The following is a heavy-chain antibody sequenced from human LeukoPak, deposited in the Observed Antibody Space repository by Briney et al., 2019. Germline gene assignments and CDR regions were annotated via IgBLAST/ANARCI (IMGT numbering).Heavy chain of an antibody. J-gene: IGHJ4*02. CDR2: ISRSGSHT. Sequence: SGGSLRLSCAVSGFTFRSYDMGWVRQAPGKGLEWISSISRSGSHTYYADSVKGRFTISRDNAKNSLYLQMNSLRAEDTALYYCARVYYYDSSGYLDYWGQGTLVTVSS. CDR1: GFTFRSYD. V-gene: IGHV3-23*01. D-gene: IGHD3-22*01. CDR3: ARVYYYDSSGYLDY.